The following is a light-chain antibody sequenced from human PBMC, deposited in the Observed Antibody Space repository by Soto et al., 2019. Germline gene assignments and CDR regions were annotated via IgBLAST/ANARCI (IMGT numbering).Light chain of an antibody. V-gene: IGKV3-20*01. CDR1: QTVSSTY. CDR3: QQYGPSPSMYT. J-gene: IGKJ2*01. CDR2: SVS. Sequence: ETVLTQSPDTLSLSPGERATLSCRATQTVSSTYLAWYQQKPGQAPRLLIYSVSSRATGIPDRFSGSGSVTYFTLTISSLEPEDFAVYYCQQYGPSPSMYTFGQGTKLEIK.